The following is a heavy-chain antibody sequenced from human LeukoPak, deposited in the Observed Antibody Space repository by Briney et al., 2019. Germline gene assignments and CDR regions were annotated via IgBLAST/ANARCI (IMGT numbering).Heavy chain of an antibody. J-gene: IGHJ3*02. CDR3: ARDSTGWQADSFDI. CDR1: GFTFGDHR. V-gene: IGHV3-7*01. Sequence: GGSLRLSCVASGFTFGDHRMSWVRQAPGKGLEWVADIKQDGGETYYADFVRGRFTISRDNGKNSLYLQMNSLRVEDTAVYFCARDSTGWQADSFDIWGQGTKVTVSA. D-gene: IGHD2-8*02. CDR2: IKQDGGET.